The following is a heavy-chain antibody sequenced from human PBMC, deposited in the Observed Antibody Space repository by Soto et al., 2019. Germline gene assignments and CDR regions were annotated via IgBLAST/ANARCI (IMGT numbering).Heavy chain of an antibody. CDR1: GFTVSTNY. V-gene: IGHV3-53*01. CDR3: ARGSGSLYYFNY. Sequence: GGSLRLSCAASGFTVSTNYLTWVRQAPGTGLEWVSVLYSSGSTYYADSVTGRFTISRDNSKSTLYLQMNSLRAEDTAIYYCARGSGSLYYFNYWGLGSLVTVSS. D-gene: IGHD1-26*01. J-gene: IGHJ4*02. CDR2: LYSSGST.